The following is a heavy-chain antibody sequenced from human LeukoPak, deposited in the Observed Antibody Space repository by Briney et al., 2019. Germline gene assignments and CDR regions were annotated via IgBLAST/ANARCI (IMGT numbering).Heavy chain of an antibody. Sequence: GGSLRLSCAASGFTFSSYAMTWVSQAPGKGLEWVSAVGDSGGNTYYADSVKGRFTISRDNSKNTLYLQMNSLRAEDTAVYYCVKEGHTSGYYSDYWGQGTLVTVSS. CDR2: VGDSGGNT. D-gene: IGHD3-22*01. CDR1: GFTFSSYA. J-gene: IGHJ4*02. CDR3: VKEGHTSGYYSDY. V-gene: IGHV3-23*01.